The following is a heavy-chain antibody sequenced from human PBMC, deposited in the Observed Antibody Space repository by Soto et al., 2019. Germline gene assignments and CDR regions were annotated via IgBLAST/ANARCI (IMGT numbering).Heavy chain of an antibody. CDR1: GFTFSSYG. V-gene: IGHV3-30*03. J-gene: IGHJ6*02. Sequence: SLRLSCAASGFTFSSYGMHWVRQAPGKGLEWVAVISYDGSNKYYADSVKGRFTISRDNSKNTLYLQMNSLRAEDTAVYYCASDIAARVLAYVMDVWGQGTTVTVSS. D-gene: IGHD6-6*01. CDR3: ASDIAARVLAYVMDV. CDR2: ISYDGSNK.